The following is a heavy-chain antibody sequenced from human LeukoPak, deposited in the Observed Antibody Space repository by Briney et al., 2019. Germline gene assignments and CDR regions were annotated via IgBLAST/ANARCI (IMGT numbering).Heavy chain of an antibody. V-gene: IGHV4-30-2*01. J-gene: IGHJ4*02. D-gene: IGHD6-25*01. CDR2: IYHSGST. Sequence: SQTLSLTCAVSGGSISSGGYSWSWIRQPPGKGLEWIGYIYHSGSTYYNPSLKSRVTISVDRSKNQFSLKLSSVTAADTAVYYCARGGARIAANRGPGPHYCFDYWGQGTLVTVSS. CDR3: ARGGARIAANRGPGPHYCFDY. CDR1: GGSISSGGYS.